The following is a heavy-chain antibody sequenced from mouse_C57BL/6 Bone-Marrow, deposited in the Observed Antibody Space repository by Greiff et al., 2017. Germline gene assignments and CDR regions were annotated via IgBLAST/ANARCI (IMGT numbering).Heavy chain of an antibody. CDR2: ISSGSCTI. CDR3: ARAIYYAHYYAMHY. V-gene: IGHV5-17*01. CDR1: GFTFSDYG. J-gene: IGHJ4*01. Sequence: EVKLMESGGGLVKPGGSLKLSCAASGFTFSDYGMHWVRQAPEKGLEWVAYISSGSCTIYYADTVKGRFTISRDNAKNTLFLQMTSLRSEDTAMYYCARAIYYAHYYAMHYWGQGTSGTGCS. D-gene: IGHD1-1*01.